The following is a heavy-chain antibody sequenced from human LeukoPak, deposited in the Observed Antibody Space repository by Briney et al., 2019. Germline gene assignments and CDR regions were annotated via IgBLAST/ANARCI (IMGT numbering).Heavy chain of an antibody. V-gene: IGHV1-69*13. D-gene: IGHD3-9*01. CDR3: ARDVGGGGPLPYDILTGYYPTVYGMDV. Sequence: ASVKVSCKASGGTFSSYAISWVRQAPGQGLEWMGGFIPIFGTANYAQKFQGRVTITADESTSTAYMELSSLRSEDTAVYYCARDVGGGGPLPYDILTGYYPTVYGMDVWGQGTTVTVSS. CDR2: FIPIFGTA. J-gene: IGHJ6*02. CDR1: GGTFSSYA.